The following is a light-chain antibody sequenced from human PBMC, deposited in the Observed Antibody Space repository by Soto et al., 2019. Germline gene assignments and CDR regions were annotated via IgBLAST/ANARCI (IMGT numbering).Light chain of an antibody. CDR2: DVT. CDR1: SSDVGAYNY. CDR3: SSYTTSSTLYV. Sequence: QSVLTQPASVTGFPGQSITISCTGTSSDVGAYNYVSWYQQYPGKAPKYIIYDVTNRPSGVSYRFSGSKSGNTASLTISGLQAEDEADYYCSSYTTSSTLYVFGTGTKVTVL. J-gene: IGLJ1*01. V-gene: IGLV2-14*03.